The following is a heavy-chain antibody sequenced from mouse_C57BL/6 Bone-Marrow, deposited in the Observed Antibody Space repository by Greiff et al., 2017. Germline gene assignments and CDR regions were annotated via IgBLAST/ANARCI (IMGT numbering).Heavy chain of an antibody. Sequence: VQLQQPGAELVQPGASVKLSCKASGFTFTSYWMHWVKQRPGQGLEWMGMIHPNSGSTNYNEKFKSKGTLTVAKTASTAYMRLSSLTSEDSAVYDWARSYSSSYAYAMDYWGQGTSVTVSS. J-gene: IGHJ4*01. V-gene: IGHV1-64*01. CDR2: IHPNSGST. D-gene: IGHD1-1*01. CDR3: ARSYSSSYAYAMDY. CDR1: GFTFTSYW.